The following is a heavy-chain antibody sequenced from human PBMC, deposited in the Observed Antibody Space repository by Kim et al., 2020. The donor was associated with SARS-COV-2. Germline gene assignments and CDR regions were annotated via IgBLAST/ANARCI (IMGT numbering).Heavy chain of an antibody. D-gene: IGHD3-3*01. J-gene: IGHJ6*02. V-gene: IGHV3-30*02. Sequence: RFTISRDNSKNTLYLQMNSLRAEDTAVYYCAKDLYYGTARKSAYYYGMDVWGQGTTVTVSS. CDR3: AKDLYYGTARKSAYYYGMDV.